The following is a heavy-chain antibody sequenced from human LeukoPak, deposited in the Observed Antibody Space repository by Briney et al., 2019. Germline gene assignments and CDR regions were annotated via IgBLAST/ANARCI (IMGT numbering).Heavy chain of an antibody. CDR1: GLAISSYE. CDR3: NYYMDV. V-gene: IGHV3-48*03. D-gene: IGHD3-3*01. CDR2: VSSSGSTI. Sequence: PGGSLRLSCAASGLAISSYEMSWVCQAAGKGLEWISYVSSSGSTIFYSDSVKGRFTISRDNAKNSLYARAFGDFWSGYYPSYYNYYMDVWGKGTTVTVSS. J-gene: IGHJ6*03.